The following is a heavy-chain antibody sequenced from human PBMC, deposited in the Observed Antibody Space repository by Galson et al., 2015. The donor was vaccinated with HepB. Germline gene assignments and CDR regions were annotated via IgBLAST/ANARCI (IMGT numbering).Heavy chain of an antibody. V-gene: IGHV3-53*01. CDR1: GFTVGSNY. CDR2: IYSGGST. J-gene: IGHJ3*02. CDR3: ARALQLWFFPDAFDI. Sequence: SLRLSCAASGFTVGSNYMSWVRQAPGKGLEWVSVIYSGGSTYYADSVKGRFTISRDNSKSTLYLQMNSLRAEDTAVYYCARALQLWFFPDAFDIWGQGTMVTVSS. D-gene: IGHD5-18*01.